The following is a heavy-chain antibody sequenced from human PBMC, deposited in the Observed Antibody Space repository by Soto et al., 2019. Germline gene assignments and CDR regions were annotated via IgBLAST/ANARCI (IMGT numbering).Heavy chain of an antibody. CDR3: AARGVVLPAGTDALDV. V-gene: IGHV3-66*01. Sequence: EVPLVESGGGLVQPGGSLRLSCAVSGFTVSSNYLGWVRQAPGKGLELVSVIYSGGSTLSADSVKGRFTLSRDDYKNMVWLQMNSLKAEDTGVYYCAARGVVLPAGTDALDVWGQGTMVTVSS. J-gene: IGHJ3*01. CDR1: GFTVSSNY. CDR2: IYSGGST. D-gene: IGHD2-2*01.